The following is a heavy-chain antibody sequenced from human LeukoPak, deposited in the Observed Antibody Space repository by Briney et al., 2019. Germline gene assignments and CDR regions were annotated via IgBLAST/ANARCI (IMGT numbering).Heavy chain of an antibody. CDR2: IIPILGLA. V-gene: IGHV1-69*04. J-gene: IGHJ4*02. D-gene: IGHD3-10*01. CDR1: GGTFSSYA. CDR3: ARDRVQYYGSGSYSHFDY. Sequence: ASVKVSCKASGGTFSSYAISWVRQAPGQGLEWMGRIIPILGLANYAQKFQGRVTITADKSTSTAYMELSSLRSEDTAVYYCARDRVQYYGSGSYSHFDYWGQGTLVTVSS.